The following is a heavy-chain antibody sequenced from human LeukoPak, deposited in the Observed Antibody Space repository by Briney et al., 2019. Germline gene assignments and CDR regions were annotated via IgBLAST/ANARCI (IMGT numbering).Heavy chain of an antibody. V-gene: IGHV3-66*01. CDR3: AREMATIGGYFDY. CDR1: GFTVSSNY. Sequence: GGSLRLSCAASGFTVSSNYMSWVRQAPGKGLEWVSVIYSGGSTYYADSVKGRFTISRDNSKNTLYLQMNSLRAEDTAVYYCAREMATIGGYFDYWGQGTLVTVSS. J-gene: IGHJ4*02. CDR2: IYSGGST. D-gene: IGHD5-24*01.